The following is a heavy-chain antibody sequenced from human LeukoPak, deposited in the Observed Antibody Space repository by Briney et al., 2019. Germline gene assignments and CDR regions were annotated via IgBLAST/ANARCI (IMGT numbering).Heavy chain of an antibody. V-gene: IGHV3-23*01. Sequence: PGGSLRLSCAASGFTFSSYAMSWVRQAPGKGLEWVSAISGSGGSTYYADSVKGRFTISRDNSKNTLYPQMNSLRAEDTAVYYCAKGGSGWTLFDYWGQGTLVTVSS. CDR1: GFTFSSYA. CDR3: AKGGSGWTLFDY. D-gene: IGHD3-3*01. J-gene: IGHJ4*02. CDR2: ISGSGGST.